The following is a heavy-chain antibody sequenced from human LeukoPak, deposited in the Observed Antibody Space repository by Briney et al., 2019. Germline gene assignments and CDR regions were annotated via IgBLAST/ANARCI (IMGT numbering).Heavy chain of an antibody. D-gene: IGHD4-17*01. CDR2: ITVNGGDI. CDR1: GFTINIYA. J-gene: IGHJ3*02. CDR3: AKDPNGDYVGAFDS. V-gene: IGHV3-23*01. Sequence: GGSLRLSCAPSGFTINIYAMTWVRQAPGKGMEWVSSITVNGGDISYADSVKGRFTISRDNSKNRLYLQMNSLRAEDTAVYYCAKDPNGDYVGAFDSWDQGTRVTVSS.